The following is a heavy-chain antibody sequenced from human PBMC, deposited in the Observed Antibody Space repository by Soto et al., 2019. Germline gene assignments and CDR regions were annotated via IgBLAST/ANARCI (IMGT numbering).Heavy chain of an antibody. CDR3: AKDHLGQDYDYIWGSYRYPINWFDP. CDR2: ISGSGGST. V-gene: IGHV3-23*01. CDR1: GFTFSSYA. J-gene: IGHJ5*02. D-gene: IGHD3-16*02. Sequence: GGSLRLSCAASGFTFSSYAMSWVRQAPGKGLEWVSAISGSGGSTYYADSVKGRFTISRDNSKNTLYLQMNSLRAEDTAVYYCAKDHLGQDYDYIWGSYRYPINWFDPWGQGTLVTVSS.